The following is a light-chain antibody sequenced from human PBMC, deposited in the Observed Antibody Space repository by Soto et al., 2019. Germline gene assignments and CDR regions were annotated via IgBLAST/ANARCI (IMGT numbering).Light chain of an antibody. CDR2: EGS. V-gene: IGLV2-23*01. CDR3: CSYAGSSTVV. J-gene: IGLJ2*01. Sequence: QSVLTQPASVSGSPGQSITISCTGTRSDVGSYNLVSWYQQHPGKAPKLMIYEGSKRPAGVSNRFSGSKSGNTASLTISGLQAEDEGDYYCCSYAGSSTVVFGGGTKLTVL. CDR1: RSDVGSYNL.